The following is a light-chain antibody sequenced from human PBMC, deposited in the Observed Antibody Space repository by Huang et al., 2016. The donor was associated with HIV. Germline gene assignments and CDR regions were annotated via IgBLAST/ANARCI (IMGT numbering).Light chain of an antibody. CDR1: QTLVHDDGNTY. Sequence: VVMPQSPLSLPVTLGQPASISCRSSQTLVHDDGNTYLNWFQQRPGQSPRRLIYKVSNLDSGVPDRFSGRGSGTEFTLKIRRVEAEDVGVYYSMQSICWPLTFGPGTKVHIK. CDR2: KVS. J-gene: IGKJ3*01. V-gene: IGKV2-30*02. CDR3: MQSICWPLT.